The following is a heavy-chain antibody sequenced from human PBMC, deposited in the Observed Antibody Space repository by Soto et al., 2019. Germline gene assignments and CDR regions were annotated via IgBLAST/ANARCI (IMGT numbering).Heavy chain of an antibody. CDR3: ARTDSYCGGDCYPHYYGMDV. Sequence: QVQLQESGPGLVKPSETLSLTCTVSGGSVSSGSYYWSWIRQPPGKGLEWIGYIYYSGSTNYNPSLNRRVTISVDTTKTQFSLKLSSVTAADTAVYYCARTDSYCGGDCYPHYYGMDVWGQGTTVTVSS. CDR1: GGSVSSGSYY. CDR2: IYYSGST. D-gene: IGHD2-21*02. V-gene: IGHV4-61*01. J-gene: IGHJ6*02.